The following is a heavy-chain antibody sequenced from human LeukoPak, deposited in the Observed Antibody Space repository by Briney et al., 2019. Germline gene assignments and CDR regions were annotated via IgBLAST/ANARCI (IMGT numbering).Heavy chain of an antibody. J-gene: IGHJ6*02. Sequence: GGSPRLSCVASAFSVSSNYMCWVRQAPGKGLEWVSVIYSGGTTYYADSVKGRFAISRDKSKNTVYLQMNSLSVEDTAIYYCARVASTSPYFYGMDVWGQGTTVTVSS. V-gene: IGHV3-53*01. CDR1: AFSVSSNY. CDR2: IYSGGTT. CDR3: ARVASTSPYFYGMDV.